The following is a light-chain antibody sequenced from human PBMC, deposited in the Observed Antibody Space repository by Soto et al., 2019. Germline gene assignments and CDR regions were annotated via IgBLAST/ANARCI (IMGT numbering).Light chain of an antibody. V-gene: IGKV3-20*01. CDR3: QQYGSSPRT. CDR2: GAS. J-gene: IGKJ1*01. Sequence: EIVLTQSPGTLSLSPGERATLSCRASQSVSGSYLAWYQQKPGQAPRLLIYGASSRATGIPDRFSGSGSGTDFTLTSSRLEPEDFAVYSCQQYGSSPRTFGQGTKVEIK. CDR1: QSVSGSY.